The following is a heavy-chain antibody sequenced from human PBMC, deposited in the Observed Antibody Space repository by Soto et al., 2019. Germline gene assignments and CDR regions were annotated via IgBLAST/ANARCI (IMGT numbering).Heavy chain of an antibody. CDR1: GGSFSGYY. Sequence: QVQLQQWGAGLLKPSETLSLTCAVYGGSFSGYYWSWIRQPPGKGLEWIGEINHSGSTNYNPSLKSRVTISVDTSKNQFSLKLSSVTAADKAVYYCARQKVGATIGHYWGQGTLVTVSS. D-gene: IGHD1-26*01. J-gene: IGHJ4*02. CDR3: ARQKVGATIGHY. CDR2: INHSGST. V-gene: IGHV4-34*01.